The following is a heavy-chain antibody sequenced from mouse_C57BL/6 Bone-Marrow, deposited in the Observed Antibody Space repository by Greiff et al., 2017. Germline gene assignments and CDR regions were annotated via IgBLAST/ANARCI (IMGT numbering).Heavy chain of an antibody. CDR1: GYTFTSYW. CDR2: IHPNSGST. CDR3: GWGSIFAY. V-gene: IGHV1-64*01. D-gene: IGHD2-10*02. Sequence: VQLQQPGAELVKPGASVKLSCKASGYTFTSYWMHWVKQRTGQGLEWIGMIHPNSGSTNYNEKFKSKGTLTVDKSSSTAYMQLSSLTSEDSAVYYCGWGSIFAYWGQGTLVTVSA. J-gene: IGHJ3*01.